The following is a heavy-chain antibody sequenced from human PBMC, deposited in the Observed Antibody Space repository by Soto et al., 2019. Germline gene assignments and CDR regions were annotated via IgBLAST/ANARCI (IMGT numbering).Heavy chain of an antibody. CDR3: ARHLYYYSSGSYVNPGGMDV. V-gene: IGHV5-51*01. D-gene: IGHD3-10*01. CDR1: GYSFTSYW. Sequence: GESLKISCKGSGYSFTSYWIGWVRQTPGKGLEWMGIIYPGDSDTRYSPSFQGQVTISADKSISTAYLQWSSLKASDTAMYYCARHLYYYSSGSYVNPGGMDVWGQGTTVTVSS. J-gene: IGHJ6*02. CDR2: IYPGDSDT.